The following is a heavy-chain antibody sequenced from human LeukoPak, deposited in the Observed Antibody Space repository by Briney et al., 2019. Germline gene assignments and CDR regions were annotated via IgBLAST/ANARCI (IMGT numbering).Heavy chain of an antibody. Sequence: GASVKVSCKASGYTFTSYYMHWVRQAPGQGLEWMGIINPSGGSTSYAQTFQGRVTMTRDTSISTAYMELSRLRSDDTAVYYCARAYTAVVEPHLDYWGQGTLVAVSS. CDR2: INPSGGST. V-gene: IGHV1-46*01. D-gene: IGHD5-18*01. CDR3: ARAYTAVVEPHLDY. J-gene: IGHJ4*02. CDR1: GYTFTSYY.